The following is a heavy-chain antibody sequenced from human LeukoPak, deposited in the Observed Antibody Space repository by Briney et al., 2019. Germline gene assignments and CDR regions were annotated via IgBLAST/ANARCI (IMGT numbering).Heavy chain of an antibody. V-gene: IGHV1-69*13. D-gene: IGHD6-13*01. CDR1: GGTFSSYA. J-gene: IGHJ5*02. CDR2: IIPIFGTA. Sequence: SVKVSCKASGGTFSSYAISWVRQAPGQGLEWMGGIIPIFGTANYAQKFQGRVTITADESTSTAYMELSSLRSEDTAVYYCARVGTAAAAPYDLWFDPWGQGTLVTVSS. CDR3: ARVGTAAAAPYDLWFDP.